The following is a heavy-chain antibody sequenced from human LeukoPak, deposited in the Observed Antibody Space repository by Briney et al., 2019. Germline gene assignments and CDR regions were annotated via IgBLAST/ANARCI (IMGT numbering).Heavy chain of an antibody. CDR1: GFTFNSYA. V-gene: IGHV3-23*01. D-gene: IGHD5-18*01. J-gene: IGHJ4*02. CDR2: I. CDR3: AKTYRDYFDY. Sequence: GGSLRLSCAASGFTFNSYAMNWVRQAPGKGLEWISAIYADPVKGRFTISRDNAKNTVSLQLNSLRAEDTAIYYCAKTYRDYFDYWGRGTLVTVSS.